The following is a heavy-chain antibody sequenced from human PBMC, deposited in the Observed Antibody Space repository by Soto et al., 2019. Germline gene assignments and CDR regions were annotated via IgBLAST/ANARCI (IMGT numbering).Heavy chain of an antibody. Sequence: QITLKESGPTLVKPTENLTLSCTFSGFSLTTRGMGVAWIRQPPGRALEWLALIYWNDDPRYSPSLKNRLTITKDTTKNQVVLTMTDMDPGDTATYYCAQRTPAYGMDVWGQGTMVTVSS. CDR2: IYWNDDP. V-gene: IGHV2-5*01. CDR3: AQRTPAYGMDV. CDR1: GFSLTTRGMG. J-gene: IGHJ6*02.